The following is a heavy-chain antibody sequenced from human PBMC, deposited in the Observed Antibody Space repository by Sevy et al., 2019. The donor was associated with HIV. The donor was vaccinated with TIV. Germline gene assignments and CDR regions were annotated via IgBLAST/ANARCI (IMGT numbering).Heavy chain of an antibody. CDR1: GGSISSYY. V-gene: IGHV4-4*07. Sequence: SETLSLTCTVSGGSISSYYWSWIRQPAGKGLEWIGRIYTSGSTNYNPSLKSRVTMSVDTSKNQFSLKLSSVTAADTAVYYCARDSRCSSTSYYSYYYYYGMDVWGQGTTVTVSS. CDR2: IYTSGST. J-gene: IGHJ6*02. CDR3: ARDSRCSSTSYYSYYYYYGMDV. D-gene: IGHD2-2*01.